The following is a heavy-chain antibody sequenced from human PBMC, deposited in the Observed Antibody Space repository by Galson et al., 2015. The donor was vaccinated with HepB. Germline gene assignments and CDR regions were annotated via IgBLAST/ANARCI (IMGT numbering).Heavy chain of an antibody. CDR3: AREVAGILRVYWYFDL. V-gene: IGHV4-30-4*01. CDR2: IYYSGST. D-gene: IGHD3-10*01. J-gene: IGHJ2*01. Sequence: WIRQPPGKGPEWIGYIYYSGSTYYNPSLKSRVTISVDTSKNQFSLKLSSVTAADTAVYYCAREVAGILRVYWYFDLWGRGTLVTVSS.